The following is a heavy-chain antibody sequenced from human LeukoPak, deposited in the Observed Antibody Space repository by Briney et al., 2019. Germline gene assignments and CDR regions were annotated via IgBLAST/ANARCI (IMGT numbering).Heavy chain of an antibody. CDR1: GFTFSDYY. Sequence: GGSLRLSCVASGFTFSDYYMNWIRQAPGKGLEWVSYITTSGSTIYYIDSVKGRFTISRDNAKNSLYLQMNSLRAEDTAVYYCARSNSYGYVRIMDVWGQGTTVTVSS. J-gene: IGHJ6*02. V-gene: IGHV3-11*01. CDR2: ITTSGSTI. D-gene: IGHD5-18*01. CDR3: ARSNSYGYVRIMDV.